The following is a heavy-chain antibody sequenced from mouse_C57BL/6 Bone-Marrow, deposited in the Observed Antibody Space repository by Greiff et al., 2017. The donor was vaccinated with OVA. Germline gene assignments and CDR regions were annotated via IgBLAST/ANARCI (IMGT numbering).Heavy chain of an antibody. Sequence: EVQLQQSGPELVKPGASVKIPCKASGYTFTDYNMDWVKQSHGKSLEWIGDINPNNGGTIYNQKFKGKATLTVDKSSSTAYMELRSLTSEDTAVYYCARSNYYGSRRGYFDYWGQGTTLTVSS. CDR1: GYTFTDYN. D-gene: IGHD1-1*01. CDR2: INPNNGGT. CDR3: ARSNYYGSRRGYFDY. J-gene: IGHJ2*01. V-gene: IGHV1-18*01.